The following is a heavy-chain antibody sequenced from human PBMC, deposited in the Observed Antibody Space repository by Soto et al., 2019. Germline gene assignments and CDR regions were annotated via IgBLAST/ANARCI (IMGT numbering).Heavy chain of an antibody. CDR3: ARRRPLYGSESSSFDI. CDR1: GNSISNSGNY. V-gene: IGHV4-39*02. J-gene: IGHJ4*02. Sequence: SETLSLTCSVSGNSISNSGNYWGWIRRPPGKGLGWIGTMDYSGDTTYNPSLRIPVTISADTSKNHFSLRLSSVSVADTAVYYCARRRPLYGSESSSFDIWGQGALVTVSS. CDR2: MDYSGDT. D-gene: IGHD3-10*01.